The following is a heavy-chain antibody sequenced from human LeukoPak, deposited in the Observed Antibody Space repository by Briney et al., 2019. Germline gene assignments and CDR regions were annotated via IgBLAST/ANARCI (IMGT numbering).Heavy chain of an antibody. D-gene: IGHD2-2*01. J-gene: IGHJ3*02. CDR2: IDGDGVRT. CDR3: AKDQPASPDIVVVPAARKDAFDI. V-gene: IGHV3-23*01. CDR1: GFTFYNYA. Sequence: GGSLRLSCGGSGFTFYNYAMSWVRQAPGKGLEWVSGIDGDGVRTFYADSVKGRFTISRDNSKNTLDLQMNSLRAEDTAVYYCAKDQPASPDIVVVPAARKDAFDIWGQGTMVTVSS.